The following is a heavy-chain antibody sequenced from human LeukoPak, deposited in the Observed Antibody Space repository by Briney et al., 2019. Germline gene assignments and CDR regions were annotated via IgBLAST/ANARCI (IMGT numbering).Heavy chain of an antibody. CDR3: AKGPSYCSSTSCYKAGGAFDI. D-gene: IGHD2-2*02. CDR1: GFTFSKFA. CDR2: INQGGSEK. J-gene: IGHJ3*02. Sequence: GGSLRLSCAASGFTFSKFAMSWVRQAPGKGLEWVANINQGGSEKFYVDSVKGRFTISRDNSKNTLYLQMNSLRAEDTAVYYCAKGPSYCSSTSCYKAGGAFDIWGQGTMVTVSS. V-gene: IGHV3-7*03.